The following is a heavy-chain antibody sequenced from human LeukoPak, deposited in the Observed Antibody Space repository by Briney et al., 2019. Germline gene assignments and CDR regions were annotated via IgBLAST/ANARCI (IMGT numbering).Heavy chain of an antibody. CDR2: INPSGDST. V-gene: IGHV1-46*01. D-gene: IGHD3-10*01. Sequence: ASVKVSCKASGYSFTSYYMHWVRQAPGQGLEWMGIINPSGDSTNYAQKFQGRVTMTRDTSTRTVHMELSSLRYEDTAVYYCVRANYYGSGSYYNVGSFDIWGQGTMVTVSS. J-gene: IGHJ3*02. CDR1: GYSFTSYY. CDR3: VRANYYGSGSYYNVGSFDI.